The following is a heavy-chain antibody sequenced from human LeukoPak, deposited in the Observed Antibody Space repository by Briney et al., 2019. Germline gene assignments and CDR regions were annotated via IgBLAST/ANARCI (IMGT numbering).Heavy chain of an antibody. CDR2: ISWNSGSI. CDR1: GFTFDDYA. D-gene: IGHD5-18*01. CDR3: AKDRVGSYSYGFDY. V-gene: IGHV3-9*01. J-gene: IGHJ4*02. Sequence: GRSLRLSCAASGFTFDDYAMHWVRQAPGKGLEWVSGISWNSGSIGYADSVKGRFTISRDNAKNSLYLQMNSLRAEDTALYYCAKDRVGSYSYGFDYWGQGTLVTVSS.